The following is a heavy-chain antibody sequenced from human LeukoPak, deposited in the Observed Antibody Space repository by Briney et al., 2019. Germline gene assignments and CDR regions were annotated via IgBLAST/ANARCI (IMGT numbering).Heavy chain of an antibody. J-gene: IGHJ6*02. D-gene: IGHD5-24*01. CDR1: GYTVTSYY. V-gene: IGHV1-46*01. CDR2: LNPSGGSS. CDR3: ASVYKHGMDV. Sequence: ASVKVSCKASGYTVTSYYMHWVRQAPGQGLEWVAILNPSGGSSNYAQKFQGRATLTRATSTGTVYMELSSLRSEDTAVYYCASVYKHGMDVWGQGTTAIVSS.